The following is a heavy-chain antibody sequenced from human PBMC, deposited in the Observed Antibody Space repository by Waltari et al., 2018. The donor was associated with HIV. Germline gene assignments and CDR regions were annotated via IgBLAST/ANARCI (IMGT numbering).Heavy chain of an antibody. CDR3: VRGEEGTYGDY. J-gene: IGHJ4*02. D-gene: IGHD3-16*01. CDR1: GLILSYHI. CDR2: ISRDSRYI. V-gene: IGHV3-21*01. Sequence: LVASGVGLVEPGGSLRLACAGSGLILSYHIMNWVSQAPGKGLEWVSYISRDSRYIYYAHSVKDRFTISRDNARNSVFLQMNSLRADDTAVYYCVRGEEGTYGDYWGQVTLVTVSS.